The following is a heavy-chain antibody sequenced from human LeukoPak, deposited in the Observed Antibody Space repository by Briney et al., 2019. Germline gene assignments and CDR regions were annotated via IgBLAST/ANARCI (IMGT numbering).Heavy chain of an antibody. CDR1: GLTLNMYW. CDR3: ARNGSGWAFDI. J-gene: IGHJ3*02. Sequence: GGSLRLSCAASGLTLNMYWLTWVRQAPGKGLEWVSGISGSGGSTNYADSVKGRFTISRDNSKNTLYLQMNSLRAEDTAVYYCARNGSGWAFDIWGQGTMVTVSS. D-gene: IGHD3-3*01. V-gene: IGHV3-23*01. CDR2: ISGSGGST.